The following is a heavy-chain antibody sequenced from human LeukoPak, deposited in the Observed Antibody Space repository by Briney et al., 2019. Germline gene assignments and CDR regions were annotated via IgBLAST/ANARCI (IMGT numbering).Heavy chain of an antibody. CDR3: ASPHSSGWYGGAFDI. CDR1: GHSFTNCW. J-gene: IGHJ3*02. CDR2: IYPADSDT. D-gene: IGHD6-19*01. Sequence: GESLKNSCKGSGHSFTNCWIGWMRQMPGKGLEWMGIIYPADSDTRYSPSFQGQVTISADKSTSTAYLQWSSLKASDTAMYYCASPHSSGWYGGAFDIWGQGTMVTASS. V-gene: IGHV5-51*01.